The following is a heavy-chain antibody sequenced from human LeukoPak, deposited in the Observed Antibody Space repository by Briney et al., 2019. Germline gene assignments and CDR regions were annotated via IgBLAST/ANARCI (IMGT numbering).Heavy chain of an antibody. CDR2: ISSSSSYI. CDR1: GFTFSSYS. V-gene: IGHV3-21*01. J-gene: IGHJ5*02. D-gene: IGHD1-26*01. Sequence: GGSLRLSCAASGFTFSSYSMNWVRQAPGKGLEWVSSISSSSSYIYYADSVKGRFTISRDNAKYSLSLQMNTLRAEDTAAYYCARDGSYGHHNWLDPWGQGTLVTVSS. CDR3: ARDGSYGHHNWLDP.